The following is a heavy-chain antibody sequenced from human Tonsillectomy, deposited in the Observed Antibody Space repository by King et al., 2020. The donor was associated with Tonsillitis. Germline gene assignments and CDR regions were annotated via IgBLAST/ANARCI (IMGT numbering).Heavy chain of an antibody. CDR2: IYYSGST. D-gene: IGHD3-16*02. J-gene: IGHJ5*02. CDR1: GGSISSSSYY. Sequence: QLQESGPGLVKPSETLSLTCTVSGGSISSSSYYWGWIRQPPGKGLEWIGSIYYSGSTYYNPSLKSRVTISVDTSKNQFSLKLSSVTAADTAVYYCARDPPGSPYVWVSYRYTPNWFDPWGQGTLVTVSS. CDR3: ARDPPGSPYVWVSYRYTPNWFDP. V-gene: IGHV4-39*07.